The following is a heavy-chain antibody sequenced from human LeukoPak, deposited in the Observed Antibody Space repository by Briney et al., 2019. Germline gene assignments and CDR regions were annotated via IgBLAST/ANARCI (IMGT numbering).Heavy chain of an antibody. CDR1: GYTFTGYY. Sequence: ASVKVSCKASGYTFTGYYMHWVRQAPGQGLEWMGWINPNSGGTNYAQKFQGRVTMTRDTSISTAYMELSRLRSDDTAVYYCARVMYRRSTVGVVGYWGQGTLVTVSS. V-gene: IGHV1-2*02. D-gene: IGHD4-23*01. J-gene: IGHJ4*02. CDR3: ARVMYRRSTVGVVGY. CDR2: INPNSGGT.